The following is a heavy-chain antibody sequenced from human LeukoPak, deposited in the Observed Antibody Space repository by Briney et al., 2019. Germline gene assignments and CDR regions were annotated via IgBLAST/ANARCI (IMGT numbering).Heavy chain of an antibody. V-gene: IGHV4-39*01. J-gene: IGHJ4*02. Sequence: PSETLSLTCTVSGGSISSSSYYRGWIRQPPGKGLEWIGSIYYSGSTYYNPSLKSRVTISVDTSKNQFSLKLSSVTAADTAVYYCARTPYDFWSGYWRTQFDYWGQGTLVTVSS. CDR3: ARTPYDFWSGYWRTQFDY. CDR2: IYYSGST. CDR1: GGSISSSSYY. D-gene: IGHD3-3*01.